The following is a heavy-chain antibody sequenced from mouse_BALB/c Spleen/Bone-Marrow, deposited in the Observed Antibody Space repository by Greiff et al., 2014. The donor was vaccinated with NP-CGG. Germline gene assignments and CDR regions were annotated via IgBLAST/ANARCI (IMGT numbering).Heavy chain of an antibody. CDR2: IDPYYGGT. CDR3: ARRGFITTVVEGYFDY. J-gene: IGHJ2*01. CDR1: GYSFTGYN. Sequence: VHVKRSGPELEKPGASVKISCKASGYSFTGYNMNWVKQSNGKSLEWIGNIDPYYGGTSYNQKFKGKATLTVDKSSSTAYMQLKSLTSEDSAVYYCARRGFITTVVEGYFDYWGQGTTLTVSS. V-gene: IGHV1-39*01. D-gene: IGHD1-1*01.